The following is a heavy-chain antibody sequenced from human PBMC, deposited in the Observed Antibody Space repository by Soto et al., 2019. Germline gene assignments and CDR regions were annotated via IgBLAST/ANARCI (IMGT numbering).Heavy chain of an antibody. Sequence: ASVKVSCKASGYTCTSYYMHWVRQAPGQGLEWMGIINPSGGSTSYEQKFQGRVTMTRDTSTSTVYMELSSLRSEDTAVYYCARDQVPYYYDSSDPVDAFDIWGQGTMVTVSS. CDR2: INPSGGST. CDR1: GYTCTSYY. CDR3: ARDQVPYYYDSSDPVDAFDI. V-gene: IGHV1-46*01. D-gene: IGHD3-22*01. J-gene: IGHJ3*02.